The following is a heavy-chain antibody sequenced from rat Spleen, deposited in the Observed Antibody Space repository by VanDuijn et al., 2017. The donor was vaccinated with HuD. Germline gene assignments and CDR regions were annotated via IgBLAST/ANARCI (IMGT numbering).Heavy chain of an antibody. V-gene: IGHV5-29*01. J-gene: IGHJ3*01. CDR2: ISYDGSST. D-gene: IGHD1-11*01. CDR1: GFTFSDYA. Sequence: EVQLVESGGGLVQPGRSLKLSCAASGFTFSDYAMAWVRQAPTKGLEWVATISYDGSSTYYRDSVKGRFTISRDNAKSTLYLQMDSLRSEDTATYYCARDGGYSELGYWGQGTLVTVSS. CDR3: ARDGGYSELGY.